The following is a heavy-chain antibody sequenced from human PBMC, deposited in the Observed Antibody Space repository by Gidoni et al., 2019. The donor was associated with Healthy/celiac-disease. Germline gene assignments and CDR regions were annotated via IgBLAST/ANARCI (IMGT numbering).Heavy chain of an antibody. CDR2: IIPILGIA. CDR3: AREAAADIDY. V-gene: IGHV1-69*09. D-gene: IGHD6-13*01. Sequence: QVQLVQSGAEVKKPGSSVKVSCKASGGTFSRYAISLVRQAPGQGLEWMGRIIPILGIANYAQKFQGRVTITADKSTSTAYMELSSLRSEDTAVYYCAREAAADIDYWGQGTLVTVSS. CDR1: GGTFSRYA. J-gene: IGHJ4*02.